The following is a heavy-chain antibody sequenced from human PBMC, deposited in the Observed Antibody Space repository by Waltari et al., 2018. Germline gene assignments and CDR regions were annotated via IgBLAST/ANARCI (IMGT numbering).Heavy chain of an antibody. CDR1: GGSFSGYY. Sequence: QVQLQQWGAGLLKPSETLSLTCAVYGGSFSGYYWSWIRQPPGKGLEWIGEINHSGSTNYNPSLKSRVTISVDTSKNQFSLKLSSVTAADTAVYYCAREQPGKDPGYFDYWGQGTLVTVSS. CDR3: AREQPGKDPGYFDY. CDR2: INHSGST. V-gene: IGHV4-34*01. J-gene: IGHJ4*02. D-gene: IGHD6-13*01.